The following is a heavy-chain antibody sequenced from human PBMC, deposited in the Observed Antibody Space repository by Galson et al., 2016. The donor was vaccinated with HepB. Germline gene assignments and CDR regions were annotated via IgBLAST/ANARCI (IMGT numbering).Heavy chain of an antibody. CDR1: GGSFTTDGYY. J-gene: IGHJ5*02. D-gene: IGHD5-18*01. CDR2: ISYSGSD. V-gene: IGHV4-31*03. CDR3: ARHGKEPWFGNWFDP. Sequence: TLSLTCTVSGGSFTTDGYYWSWIRQYPGKGLEWIGYISYSGSDYYNPSLKSRVNISVDTSKNQFSLKVTSVTAADMGVYYCARHGKEPWFGNWFDPWGQGTLVTVSS.